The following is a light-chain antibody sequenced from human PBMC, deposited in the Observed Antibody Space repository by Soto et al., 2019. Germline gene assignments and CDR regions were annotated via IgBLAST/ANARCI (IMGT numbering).Light chain of an antibody. CDR1: QSVSSSY. CDR2: AAS. V-gene: IGKV3-20*01. Sequence: EIVLTQSPGTLSLSPGERATLSCRASQSVSSSYLAWYQQKPGQAPRLLIYAASSRATGFPERFSGSGSGTDFTLTISRLEPEDFAVYYCQRYGSSPTFGGGTKVEIK. CDR3: QRYGSSPT. J-gene: IGKJ4*01.